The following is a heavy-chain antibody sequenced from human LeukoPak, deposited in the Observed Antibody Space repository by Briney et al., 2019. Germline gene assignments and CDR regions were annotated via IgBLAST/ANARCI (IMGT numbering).Heavy chain of an antibody. CDR1: GGSFSGYY. CDR2: INHSGST. V-gene: IGHV4-34*01. CDR3: ARVRYDSSGYLFDY. Sequence: SSETLSLTCAVHGGSFSGYYWSWIRQPPGKGLEWIGEINHSGSTNYNPSLKSRVTISVDTSKNQFSLKLSSVTAADTAVYYCARVRYDSSGYLFDYWGQGTLVTVSS. J-gene: IGHJ4*02. D-gene: IGHD3-22*01.